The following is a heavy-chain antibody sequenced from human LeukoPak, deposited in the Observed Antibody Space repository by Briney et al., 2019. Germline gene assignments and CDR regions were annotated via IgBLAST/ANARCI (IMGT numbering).Heavy chain of an antibody. CDR3: AREGLYYDSSGYYFDY. J-gene: IGHJ4*02. V-gene: IGHV4-39*07. Sequence: PSETLSLTCTVSGGSISSSSYYWGWIRQPPGKGLEWIGSIYYSGSTYYDPSLKSRVTISVDTSKNQFSLKLSSVTAADTAVYYCAREGLYYDSSGYYFDYWGQGTLVTVSS. CDR1: GGSISSSSYY. CDR2: IYYSGST. D-gene: IGHD3-22*01.